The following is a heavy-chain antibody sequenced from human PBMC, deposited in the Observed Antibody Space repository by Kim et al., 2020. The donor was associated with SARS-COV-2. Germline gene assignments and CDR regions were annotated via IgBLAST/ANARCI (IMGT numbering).Heavy chain of an antibody. D-gene: IGHD4-17*01. V-gene: IGHV4-34*13. J-gene: IGHJ6*02. Sequence: SLKSRVPISVDTSKNQFSLKLSAVTAADTAVYYCARRTVTPYYYYYGMDVWGQGTTVTVSS. CDR3: ARRTVTPYYYYYGMDV.